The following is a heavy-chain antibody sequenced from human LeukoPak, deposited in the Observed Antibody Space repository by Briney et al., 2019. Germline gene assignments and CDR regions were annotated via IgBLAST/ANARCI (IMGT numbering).Heavy chain of an antibody. CDR1: GGSISSGGYS. CDR2: IYYSGST. J-gene: IGHJ4*02. V-gene: IGHV4-30-4*07. Sequence: SETLSLTCAVSGGSISSGGYSWSWIRQPPGKGLEWIGYIYYSGSTYYNPSLKSRVTISVDTSKNQFSLKLSSVTAADTAVYYCARDPHSSSWYFDYWGQGTLVTVSS. CDR3: ARDPHSSSWYFDY. D-gene: IGHD6-13*01.